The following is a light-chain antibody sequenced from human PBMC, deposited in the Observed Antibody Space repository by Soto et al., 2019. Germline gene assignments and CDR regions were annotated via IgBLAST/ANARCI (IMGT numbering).Light chain of an antibody. CDR3: QHYSDSSPWT. CDR2: RAS. V-gene: IGKV1-5*03. Sequence: DIQMTQSPSTLSASVGDRVTITCRASQNIDTWLAWYQQRPGKAPNLLIYRASSLEDGVPSRFSGSGSGTEFTLMISSLQPDDFATYYCQHYSDSSPWTFGQGTAV. J-gene: IGKJ1*01. CDR1: QNIDTW.